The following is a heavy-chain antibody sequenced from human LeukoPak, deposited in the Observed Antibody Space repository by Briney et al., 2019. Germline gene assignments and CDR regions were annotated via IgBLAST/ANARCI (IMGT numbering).Heavy chain of an antibody. Sequence: PGGSLRLSCAASGFTFSNYAMSWVRQAPGKGLEWVSYISGLGTTIYYADSVKGRFAISRDNAKNSLYLQMNSLRAEDTAVYYCARGLTSYYDSSGYWGGQGTLVTVSS. CDR1: GFTFSNYA. CDR2: ISGLGTTI. D-gene: IGHD3-22*01. V-gene: IGHV3-48*03. CDR3: ARGLTSYYDSSGYW. J-gene: IGHJ4*02.